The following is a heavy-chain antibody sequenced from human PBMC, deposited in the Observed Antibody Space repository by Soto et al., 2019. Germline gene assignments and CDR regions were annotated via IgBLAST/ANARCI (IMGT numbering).Heavy chain of an antibody. CDR1: GFTLSRYW. CDR3: ARVVSGRDYGDSIDC. V-gene: IGHV3-7*03. CDR2: IKEDGSEI. D-gene: IGHD4-17*01. J-gene: IGHJ4*02. Sequence: QPGGSLRLSCVGSGFTLSRYWLTWVRQAPGKGLEWLANIKEDGSEIYYVDSVKGRFTTSRDNAKNSLYLQMNSLRAEDTAVYYCARVVSGRDYGDSIDCWGRGTLVTVSS.